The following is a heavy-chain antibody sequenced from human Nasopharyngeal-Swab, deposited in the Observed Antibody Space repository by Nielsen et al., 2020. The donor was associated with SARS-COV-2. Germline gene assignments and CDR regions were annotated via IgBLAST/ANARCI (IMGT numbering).Heavy chain of an antibody. D-gene: IGHD1-26*01. CDR2: MNPNSGNT. J-gene: IGHJ4*02. CDR3: ARGGVGAVGGALDY. Sequence: ASLKVSCHASAYNFTTYDFIWVRQPTGQGLEWMGWMNPNSGNTGYAQKFQGRVTMTRNTSIRTAYMELSSLRSEDTAVYYCARGGVGAVGGALDYWGQGTQVTVSS. V-gene: IGHV1-8*01. CDR1: AYNFTTYD.